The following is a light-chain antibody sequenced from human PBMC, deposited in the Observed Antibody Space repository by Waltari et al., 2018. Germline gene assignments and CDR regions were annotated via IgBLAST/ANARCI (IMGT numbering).Light chain of an antibody. V-gene: IGKV3-15*01. CDR1: QSVSSN. Sequence: EIVMTQSPATLSVSPGERATLSCRASQSVSSNLAWYQQQPGQAPRLLIYGAFIRATGISARFSGSGSGTEFTLTISSLQSEDFAVYYCQQYSNWTPLTFGGGTKVEIK. CDR3: QQYSNWTPLT. CDR2: GAF. J-gene: IGKJ4*01.